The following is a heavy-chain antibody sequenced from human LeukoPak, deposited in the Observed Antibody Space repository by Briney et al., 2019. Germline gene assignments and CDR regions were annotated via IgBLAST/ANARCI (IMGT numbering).Heavy chain of an antibody. CDR1: GYTLTELS. J-gene: IGHJ6*02. V-gene: IGHV3-30*18. D-gene: IGHD4-17*01. CDR2: ISYDGSNK. Sequence: SCKVSGYTLTELSMHWVRQAPGKGLEWVVVISYDGSNKYYADSVKGRFTISRDNSKNTLYLQMNSLRAEDTAVYYCAKYNGDYVDYYGMDVWGQGTTVTVSS. CDR3: AKYNGDYVDYYGMDV.